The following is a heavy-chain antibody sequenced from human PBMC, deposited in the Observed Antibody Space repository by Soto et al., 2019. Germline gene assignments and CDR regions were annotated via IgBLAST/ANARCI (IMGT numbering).Heavy chain of an antibody. CDR2: IYYSGST. J-gene: IGHJ5*02. Sequence: NPSENLSVACTFSGGSISIGAYYWSWIRQHPGKGLEWIGYIYYSGSTYYNPSLKSRVTISVDTSKNQFSLKLSSVTAADTAVYYCARASRGSSSSLNWFDPWGQGTMVTVSS. CDR1: GGSISIGAYY. CDR3: ARASRGSSSSLNWFDP. D-gene: IGHD6-6*01. V-gene: IGHV4-31*03.